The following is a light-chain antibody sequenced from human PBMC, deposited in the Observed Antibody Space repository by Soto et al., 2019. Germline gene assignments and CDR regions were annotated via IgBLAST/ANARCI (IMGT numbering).Light chain of an antibody. Sequence: DIQMTQSPSSLSASLGDRATITCRASQSVSSYLAWYQQKPGQAPKLLIYAASSLHSGVPSRISGSGSGTDFTLTISRLQPEDFAIYYCHQNNNSPVTFGQGTKVEIK. V-gene: IGKV1-39*01. CDR3: HQNNNSPVT. CDR2: AAS. CDR1: QSVSSY. J-gene: IGKJ1*01.